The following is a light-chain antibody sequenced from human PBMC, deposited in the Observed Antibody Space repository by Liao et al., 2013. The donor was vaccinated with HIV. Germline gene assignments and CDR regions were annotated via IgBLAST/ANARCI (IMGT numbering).Light chain of an antibody. CDR3: QSADSSGTYVL. V-gene: IGLV3-1*01. CDR2: QDS. J-gene: IGLJ2*01. CDR1: KLGDKY. Sequence: SYELTQPPSVSVSPGQTASITCSGDKLGDKYACWYQQKPGQSPVLVIYQDSKRPSGIPERFSGSNSGTRVTLTISGVQAEDEADYYCQSADSSGTYVLFGGGTKLTV.